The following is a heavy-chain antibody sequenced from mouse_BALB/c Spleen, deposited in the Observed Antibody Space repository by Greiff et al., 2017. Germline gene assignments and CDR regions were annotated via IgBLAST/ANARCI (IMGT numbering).Heavy chain of an antibody. J-gene: IGHJ4*01. V-gene: IGHV3-2*02. CDR1: GYSITSDYA. CDR3: ARYGNYVGYAMDY. D-gene: IGHD2-1*01. CDR2: ISYSGST. Sequence: EVKLQESGPGLVKPSQSLSLTCTVTGYSITSDYAWNWIRQFPGNKLEWMGYISYSGSTSYNPSLKSRISITRDTSKNQFFLQLNSVTTEDTATYYCARYGNYVGYAMDYWGQGTSVTVSS.